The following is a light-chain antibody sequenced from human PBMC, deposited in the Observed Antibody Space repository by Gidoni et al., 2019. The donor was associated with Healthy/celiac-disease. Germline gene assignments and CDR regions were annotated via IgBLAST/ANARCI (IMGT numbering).Light chain of an antibody. CDR2: AAT. J-gene: IGKJ5*01. CDR1: ESISSY. CDR3: RQSYRTLIP. Sequence: DIQMSQSPSSLSASVPDRVTITCRASESISSYLNWYAQKPGKAPKLLIYAATSLQSGVPSRLSDSGSGTDCTLTISSLQPEYFATYYCRQSYRTLIPCGQGTRLEIK. V-gene: IGKV1-39*01.